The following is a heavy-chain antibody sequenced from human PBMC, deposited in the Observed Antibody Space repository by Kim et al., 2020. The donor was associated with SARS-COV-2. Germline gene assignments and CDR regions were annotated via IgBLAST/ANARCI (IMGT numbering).Heavy chain of an antibody. CDR2: ISRNSDYI. D-gene: IGHD3-10*01. J-gene: IGHJ4*02. Sequence: AGSLRLSCAASEFTFSRYSMNWVRQAPGKGLEWVSTISRNSDYIYYADSVEGRFTISRDNAKNSLYLQMNSLRADDTAMYYCARDLSLGRPGGFDYWGQGTLVTVSS. V-gene: IGHV3-21*01. CDR3: ARDLSLGRPGGFDY. CDR1: EFTFSRYS.